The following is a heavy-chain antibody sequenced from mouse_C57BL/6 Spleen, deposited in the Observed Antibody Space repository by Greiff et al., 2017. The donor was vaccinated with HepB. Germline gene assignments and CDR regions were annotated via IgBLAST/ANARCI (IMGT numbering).Heavy chain of an antibody. Sequence: VMLVESGPGLVAPSQSLSITCTVSGFTLTSYGVHWVRQPPGKGLEWLVVMWSDGSTTYNSALNTRLSISKDNSKSQVFLKMNSLQTDDTAMYYCARHEGAWSMDYWGQGTSVTVSS. CDR1: GFTLTSYG. CDR3: ARHEGAWSMDY. V-gene: IGHV2-6-1*01. CDR2: MWSDGST. D-gene: IGHD6-1*01. J-gene: IGHJ4*01.